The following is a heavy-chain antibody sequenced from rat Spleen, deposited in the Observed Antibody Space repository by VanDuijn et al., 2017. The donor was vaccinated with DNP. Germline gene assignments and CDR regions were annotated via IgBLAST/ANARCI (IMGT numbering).Heavy chain of an antibody. Sequence: EVQLVESGGGLVQPGRSLKLSCVASGFIFSNYWMTWIRQAPGKGLEWVASITNTGGSTYYPDSVKGRFTITRDNAKSTLYLQMNSLRSEDTATYYCTRGPPYYDGSYYFDYWGQGVMVTVSS. J-gene: IGHJ2*01. CDR2: ITNTGGST. CDR3: TRGPPYYDGSYYFDY. CDR1: GFIFSNYW. V-gene: IGHV5-31*01. D-gene: IGHD1-12*02.